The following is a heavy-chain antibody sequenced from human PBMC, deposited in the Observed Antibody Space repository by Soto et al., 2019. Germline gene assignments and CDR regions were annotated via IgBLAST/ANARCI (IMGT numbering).Heavy chain of an antibody. CDR3: ARAPYSSGPNY. CDR2: ISSSSSYI. V-gene: IGHV3-21*01. J-gene: IGHJ4*02. Sequence: GGSLRLSCAASGFTFSSYSMNWVRQAPGKGLEWVSSISSSSSYIYYADSVKGRFTISRDNAKNSPYLQMNSLRAEDAAVYYCARAPYSSGPNYWGQGTLVTVSS. CDR1: GFTFSSYS. D-gene: IGHD6-19*01.